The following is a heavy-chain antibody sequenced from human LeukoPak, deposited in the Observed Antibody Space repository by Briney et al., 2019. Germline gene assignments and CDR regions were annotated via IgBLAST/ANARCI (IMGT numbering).Heavy chain of an antibody. CDR2: ISHEGGHK. CDR1: GFTFSSYA. Sequence: GGSLTLSCAASGFTFSSYAMHWVRQAPGKGLEWVSDISHEGGHKFYADSVQGRFAISRDNSRNTLYLQMSGLRVEDTAVYYCVRDPNAGLTVTNFDFWGQGALVTVSS. CDR3: VRDPNAGLTVTNFDF. V-gene: IGHV3-30*09. J-gene: IGHJ4*02. D-gene: IGHD4-17*01.